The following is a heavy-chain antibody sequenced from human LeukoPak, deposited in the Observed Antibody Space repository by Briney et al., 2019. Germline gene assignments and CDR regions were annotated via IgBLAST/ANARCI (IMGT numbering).Heavy chain of an antibody. CDR1: GGSITSYY. V-gene: IGHV4-4*07. CDR2: IYPSGFT. D-gene: IGHD5-18*01. Sequence: PSETLSLTCTVSGGSITSYYWSWIRQPAGKGLEWIGRIYPSGFTKYNPSLKSRVTMSVDTSENQLSLRLSSVTAADTAVYYCTTIKRGNIFGYFDFWGQGILVTVSS. J-gene: IGHJ4*02. CDR3: TTIKRGNIFGYFDF.